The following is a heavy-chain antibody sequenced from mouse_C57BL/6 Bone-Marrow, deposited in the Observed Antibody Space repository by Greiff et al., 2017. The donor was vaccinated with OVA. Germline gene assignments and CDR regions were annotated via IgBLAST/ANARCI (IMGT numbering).Heavy chain of an antibody. Sequence: LQRSGAGLVKPGGSLKLSCAASGFTFSSYAMSWVRQTPEKRLEWVAYISSGGDYIYYADTVKGRFTISRDNARNTLYLQMSSLKSEDTAMYYCTRLLDAMDYWGQGTSVTVSS. V-gene: IGHV5-9-1*02. CDR1: GFTFSSYA. CDR3: TRLLDAMDY. D-gene: IGHD2-1*01. CDR2: ISSGGDYI. J-gene: IGHJ4*01.